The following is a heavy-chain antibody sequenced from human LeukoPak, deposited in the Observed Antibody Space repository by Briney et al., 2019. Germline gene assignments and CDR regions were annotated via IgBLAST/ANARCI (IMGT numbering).Heavy chain of an antibody. V-gene: IGHV3-23*01. CDR3: AKDANSYSGYDFYFDY. Sequence: GGSLRLSCAASGFTFSSYAMSWVRQAPGKGLEWVSVISGSGGSTYYADSVKGRFTISRDNSKNTLYLQMNSLRAEDTAVYYCAKDANSYSGYDFYFDYWGQGTLVTVSS. D-gene: IGHD5-12*01. CDR1: GFTFSSYA. J-gene: IGHJ4*02. CDR2: ISGSGGST.